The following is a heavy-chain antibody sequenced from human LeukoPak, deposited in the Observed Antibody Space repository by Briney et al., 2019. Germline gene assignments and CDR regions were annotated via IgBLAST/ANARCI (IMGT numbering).Heavy chain of an antibody. CDR2: TIPILGIA. CDR3: ARVTYDSSEGAFDI. CDR1: GYTFTGYY. V-gene: IGHV1-69*04. D-gene: IGHD3-22*01. J-gene: IGHJ3*02. Sequence: ASVKVSCKASGYTFTGYYMHWVRQAPGQGLEWMGRTIPILGIANYAQKFQGRVTITADKSTSTAYMELSSLRSEDTAVYYCARVTYDSSEGAFDIWGQGTMVTVSS.